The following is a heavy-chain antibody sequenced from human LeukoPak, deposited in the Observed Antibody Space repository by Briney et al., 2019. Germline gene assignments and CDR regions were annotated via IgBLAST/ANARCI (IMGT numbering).Heavy chain of an antibody. J-gene: IGHJ5*02. V-gene: IGHV3-48*03. Sequence: GSLRLSCAASGFTFSSYEMNWVRQAPGKGLEWVSYISSSGSTIYYADSVKGRFTISRDNAKNSLYLQMNSLRAEDTAVYYCARRAHPYYDILTGYYHWFDPWGQGTLVTVSS. CDR2: ISSSGSTI. CDR3: ARRAHPYYDILTGYYHWFDP. CDR1: GFTFSSYE. D-gene: IGHD3-9*01.